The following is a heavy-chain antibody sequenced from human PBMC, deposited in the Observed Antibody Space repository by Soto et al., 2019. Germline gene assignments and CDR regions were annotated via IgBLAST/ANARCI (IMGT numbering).Heavy chain of an antibody. Sequence: PGESLKISCKGSGYIFTTNWIGWVRQMPGKGLEWMGIIYPSDSDTKYSPSFQGQVTISADRSISTAYLQWTSLKASDTAIYYCARAYGARFDIWGQGTLVTVS. CDR3: ARAYGARFDI. CDR2: IYPSDSDT. J-gene: IGHJ3*02. V-gene: IGHV5-51*01. D-gene: IGHD4-17*01. CDR1: GYIFTTNW.